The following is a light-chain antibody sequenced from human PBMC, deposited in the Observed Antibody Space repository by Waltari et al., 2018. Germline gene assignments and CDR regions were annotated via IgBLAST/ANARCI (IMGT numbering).Light chain of an antibody. J-gene: IGLJ2*01. CDR1: PSDIGGCKF. V-gene: IGLV2-8*01. CDR3: SSYGGKNKWI. Sequence: QSAMPQPPSAFGSPGQSVTISCTGNPSDIGGCKFVSWLQQHPGKATKLVNYHLRERPSGVPERFAGSNSGGTATLTVAGPQAEDEADYYCSSYGGKNKWIFGGGTTLTVL. CDR2: HLR.